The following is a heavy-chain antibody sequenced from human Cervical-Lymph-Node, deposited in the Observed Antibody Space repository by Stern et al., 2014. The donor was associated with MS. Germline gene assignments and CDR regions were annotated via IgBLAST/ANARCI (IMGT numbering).Heavy chain of an antibody. V-gene: IGHV1-46*01. CDR1: GYTLTVFY. CDR2: NSPRGGST. D-gene: IGHD1-26*01. Sequence: MQLVESGAEVKKPGASVKVSCKASGYTLTVFYIHWVRQAPGHGLEWMGINSPRGGSTTYAQNFQGRVTMTRDTSTSTVYMELSSLRSEDTAIYYCASGGEVDGGDVWGQGTTVTVFS. J-gene: IGHJ6*02. CDR3: ASGGEVDGGDV.